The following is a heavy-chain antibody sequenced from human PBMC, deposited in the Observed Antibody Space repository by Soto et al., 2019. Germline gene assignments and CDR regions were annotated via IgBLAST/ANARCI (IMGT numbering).Heavy chain of an antibody. CDR1: GYTFTSYY. CDR3: GRYINVGTAAAGPDY. V-gene: IGHV1-46*01. D-gene: IGHD6-13*01. J-gene: IGHJ4*02. CDR2: INPSGGST. Sequence: QVQLVQSGAEVKKPGASVKVSCKASGYTFTSYYMHWVRQAPGQGLEWMGVINPSGGSTSYAQNCQSRVNSTSDTSTSTVYMDLSRLRSEDTAMYYCGRYINVGTAAAGPDYWGQGTLVTVSS.